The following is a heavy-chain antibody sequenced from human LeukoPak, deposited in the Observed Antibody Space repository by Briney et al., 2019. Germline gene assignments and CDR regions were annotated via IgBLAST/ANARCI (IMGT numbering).Heavy chain of an antibody. CDR1: GFTFSSFG. CDR3: AKDPSFYDSSGYSSSYFDY. D-gene: IGHD3-22*01. J-gene: IGHJ4*02. Sequence: GGSLRLSCAASGFTFSSFGMHWVRQAPGKGLEWVAVIWYDGSNKYYADSVKGRFTISRDNSKNTLYLQMNSLRAEDTAVYYCAKDPSFYDSSGYSSSYFDYWGQGTLVTVSS. V-gene: IGHV3-33*06. CDR2: IWYDGSNK.